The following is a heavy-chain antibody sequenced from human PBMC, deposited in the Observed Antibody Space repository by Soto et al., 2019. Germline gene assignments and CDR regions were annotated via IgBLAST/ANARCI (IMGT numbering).Heavy chain of an antibody. D-gene: IGHD5-18*01. J-gene: IGHJ5*02. CDR3: ARTSGYSYASSVWFDP. CDR2: IYYSGST. Sequence: SETLSLTCTVSGGSISSGGYYWSWIRQHPGKGLEWIGYIYYSGSTYYNPSLKSRVTISVDTSKNQFSLKLSSVTAADTAVYYCARTSGYSYASSVWFDPWGQGTLVTVSS. V-gene: IGHV4-31*03. CDR1: GGSISSGGYY.